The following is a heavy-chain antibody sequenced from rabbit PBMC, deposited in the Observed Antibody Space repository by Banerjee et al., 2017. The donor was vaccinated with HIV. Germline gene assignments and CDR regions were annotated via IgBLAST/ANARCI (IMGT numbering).Heavy chain of an antibody. D-gene: IGHD7-1*01. J-gene: IGHJ4*01. CDR1: GFSFSSNW. Sequence: QSLEESGGGLVKPGGTLTLTCSVSGFSFSSNWICWVRQAPGKGLEWIGYIDPLFDNTYYANWVNGRFSISRENTHNTLYLQLSSLTAADTATYFCVRDQAGYAGYGPYYFYLWGPGTLVTV. V-gene: IGHV1S43*01. CDR3: VRDQAGYAGYGPYYFYL. CDR2: IDPLFDNT.